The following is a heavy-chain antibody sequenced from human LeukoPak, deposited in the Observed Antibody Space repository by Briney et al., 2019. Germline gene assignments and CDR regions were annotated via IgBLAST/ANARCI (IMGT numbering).Heavy chain of an antibody. V-gene: IGHV1-2*02. Sequence: ASVKVSCKASGYTFTASYMHWVRQAPGQGLECMGWINPNSGGTNYAQKFRGKVTMTRDTSISTAYLELSNLSSDDTAVYYCARTGDGSFDYWGQGTLVTVSS. D-gene: IGHD2-15*01. CDR1: GYTFTASY. J-gene: IGHJ4*02. CDR3: ARTGDGSFDY. CDR2: INPNSGGT.